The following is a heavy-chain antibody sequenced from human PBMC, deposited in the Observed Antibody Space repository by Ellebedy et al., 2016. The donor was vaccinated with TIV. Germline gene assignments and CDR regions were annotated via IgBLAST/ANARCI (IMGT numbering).Heavy chain of an antibody. D-gene: IGHD6-19*01. Sequence: PGGSLRLSCDVSGLSLNGYGLNWVRQDPGRGPEWVSSISSSSSYIHYADSGRGGFTVARDNAKNSLSLQMEGLRAEDTAVYYCAREDLGVAIFDSWGQGTLVTVSS. V-gene: IGHV3-21*01. CDR1: GLSLNGYG. CDR2: ISSSSSYI. CDR3: AREDLGVAIFDS. J-gene: IGHJ4*02.